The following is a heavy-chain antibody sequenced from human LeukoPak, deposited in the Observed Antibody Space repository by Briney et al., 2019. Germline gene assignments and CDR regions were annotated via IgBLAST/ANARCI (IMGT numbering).Heavy chain of an antibody. D-gene: IGHD3/OR15-3a*01. CDR2: ISKGGGRT. Sequence: GGSLRLSCAASGLTFSTYAMSWVRQAPGKGREWGSPISKGGGRTYYADSVRGRFAISRDNSKNTLYLQMNSLRAEDTATYYCAKDHTLWAAAYYFDYCGQGALVTVSS. CDR3: AKDHTLWAAAYYFDY. J-gene: IGHJ4*02. CDR1: GLTFSTYA. V-gene: IGHV3-23*01.